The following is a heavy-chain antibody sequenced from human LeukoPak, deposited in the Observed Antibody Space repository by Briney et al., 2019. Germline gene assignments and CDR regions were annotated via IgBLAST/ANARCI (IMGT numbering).Heavy chain of an antibody. J-gene: IGHJ6*02. Sequence: ASVKVSCKASGYTFTGYYMHWVRQAPGQGLAWMGWINPNSGGTNYAQKFQGWVTMTRDTSISTAYMELSRLRSDDTAVYYCAREKVDKYYYYGMDVWGQGTTVTVSS. V-gene: IGHV1-2*04. CDR1: GYTFTGYY. CDR2: INPNSGGT. CDR3: AREKVDKYYYYGMDV. D-gene: IGHD1-26*01.